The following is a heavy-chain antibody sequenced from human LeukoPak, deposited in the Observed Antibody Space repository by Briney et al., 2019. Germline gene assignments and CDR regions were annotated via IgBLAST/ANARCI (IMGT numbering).Heavy chain of an antibody. CDR2: IYYSGST. D-gene: IGHD3-3*01. CDR1: GGSISSGDYY. J-gene: IGHJ4*02. CDR3: ARLYYDFWSGYPAYFDY. V-gene: IGHV4-61*08. Sequence: SETLSLTCTVSGGSISSGDYYWSWIRQPPGKGLEWIGYIYYSGSTNYNPSLKSRVTISVDTSKNQFSLKLSSVTAADTAVYYCARLYYDFWSGYPAYFDYWGQGTLVTVSS.